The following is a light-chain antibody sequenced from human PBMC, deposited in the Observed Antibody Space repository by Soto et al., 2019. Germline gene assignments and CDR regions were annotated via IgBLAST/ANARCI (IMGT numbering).Light chain of an antibody. V-gene: IGKV1-33*01. CDR1: QDISNY. CDR2: DAS. CDR3: QQYDNLPPYT. J-gene: IGKJ2*01. Sequence: DIQMTQSPSSLSASVGDRVTITCQASQDISNYLNWYQQKPGKAPKLLIYDASNLEIGVSSRFSGSGSGTDFTFTISSLQPEDIATYYCQQYDNLPPYTFGQGTKLEIK.